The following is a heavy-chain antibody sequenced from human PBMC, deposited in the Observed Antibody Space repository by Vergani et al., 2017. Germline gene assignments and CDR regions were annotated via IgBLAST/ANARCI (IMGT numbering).Heavy chain of an antibody. Sequence: QVQLQQWGAGLLKPSETLSLTCAVYGGSFSGYYWSWIRQPPGKGLEWIGEINHSGSTNYNPSLKSRVTISVDTSKNQFPLKLSSVTAADTAVYYCARGKGGKRSYYYYYYMDVWGKGTTVTVSS. CDR2: INHSGST. J-gene: IGHJ6*03. CDR3: ARGKGGKRSYYYYYYMDV. D-gene: IGHD4-23*01. CDR1: GGSFSGYY. V-gene: IGHV4-34*01.